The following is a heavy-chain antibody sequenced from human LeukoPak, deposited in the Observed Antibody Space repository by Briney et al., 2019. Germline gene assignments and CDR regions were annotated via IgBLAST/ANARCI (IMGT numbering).Heavy chain of an antibody. CDR1: GGSISSSNW. Sequence: PSGTLSLTCAVSGGSISSSNWWSWVRQPPGKGLEWIGEIYHSGSTNYNPSLKSRVTISVDTSKNQFSLKLSSVTAADTAVYYCARGRRYSGYGSLPTGGGYYYYMDVWGKGTTVTVSS. D-gene: IGHD5-12*01. CDR2: IYHSGST. CDR3: ARGRRYSGYGSLPTGGGYYYYMDV. V-gene: IGHV4-4*02. J-gene: IGHJ6*03.